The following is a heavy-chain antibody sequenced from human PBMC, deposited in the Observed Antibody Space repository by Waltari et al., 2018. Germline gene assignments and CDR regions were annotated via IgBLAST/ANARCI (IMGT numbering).Heavy chain of an antibody. CDR1: GGTFTSFA. CDR3: ATRIPSDHSGSFYYYGMDV. V-gene: IGHV1-69*13. J-gene: IGHJ6*02. Sequence: QLVQSGAEVKKPGSSVIVSCKASGGTFTSFALRWVRQAPGQGLEWMGGIIPRFNTPTYARKFQGRLTVTADESTSTAYMELNSLRSEDSALYYCATRIPSDHSGSFYYYGMDVWGQGTTVTVSS. CDR2: IIPRFNTP. D-gene: IGHD6-6*01.